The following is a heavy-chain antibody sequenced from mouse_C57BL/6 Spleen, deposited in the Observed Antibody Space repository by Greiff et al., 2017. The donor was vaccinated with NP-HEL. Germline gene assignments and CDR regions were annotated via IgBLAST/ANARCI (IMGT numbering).Heavy chain of an antibody. D-gene: IGHD2-4*01. CDR2: IYPGDGDT. V-gene: IGHV1-80*01. Sequence: QVQLQQSGAELVKPGASVKISCKASGYAFSSYWMNWVKQRPGKGLEWIGQIYPGDGDTNYNGKFKGKATLTADKSSSTAYMQLSSLTSDDSAVYFCARYDYVDYAMDYWGQGTSVTVSS. CDR1: GYAFSSYW. J-gene: IGHJ4*01. CDR3: ARYDYVDYAMDY.